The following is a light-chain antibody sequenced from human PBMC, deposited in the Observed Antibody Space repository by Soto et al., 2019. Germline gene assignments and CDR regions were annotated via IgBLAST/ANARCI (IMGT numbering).Light chain of an antibody. Sequence: QSVLTQPPSVSGAPGQRVTISCTGNSSNIGAGYDVHWYQQVPGTAPKLLIYGDNNRPSGVPDRFSGSKSGTSAYLAITGLQAEDEADYNCQSYDSSLTGPVVFGGGTQLTVL. J-gene: IGLJ2*01. CDR2: GDN. V-gene: IGLV1-40*01. CDR1: SSNIGAGYD. CDR3: QSYDSSLTGPVV.